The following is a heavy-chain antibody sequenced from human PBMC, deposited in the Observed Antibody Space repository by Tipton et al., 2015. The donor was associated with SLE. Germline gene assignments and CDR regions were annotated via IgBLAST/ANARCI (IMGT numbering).Heavy chain of an antibody. CDR3: ASQQLPYYYGMDV. Sequence: SLRLPCAASGFTFSSYGMHWVRQAPGKGLEWVAVIWYAGSNKYYADSVKGRFTISRDNSKNTLYLQMNSLRAEDTAVYYCASQQLPYYYGMDVWGQGTTVTVSS. CDR2: IWYAGSNK. D-gene: IGHD6-13*01. J-gene: IGHJ6*02. V-gene: IGHV3-33*01. CDR1: GFTFSSYG.